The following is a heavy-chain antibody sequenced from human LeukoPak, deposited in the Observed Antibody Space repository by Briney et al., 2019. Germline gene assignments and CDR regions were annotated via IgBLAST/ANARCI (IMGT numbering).Heavy chain of an antibody. D-gene: IGHD3-3*01. CDR1: GFTFDDYG. CDR3: ARVRDFWSGYAPRFDY. V-gene: IGHV3-20*04. CDR2: INWNGGST. J-gene: IGHJ4*02. Sequence: GGSLRLSCAASGFTFDDYGMSWVRQAPGKGLEWVSGINWNGGSTGYADSVKGRFTISRDNAKNSLYLQMNSLRAEDTALYYCARVRDFWSGYAPRFDYWGQGTLVTVSS.